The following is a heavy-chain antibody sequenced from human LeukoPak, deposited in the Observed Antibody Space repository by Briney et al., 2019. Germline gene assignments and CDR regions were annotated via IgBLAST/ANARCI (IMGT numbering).Heavy chain of an antibody. J-gene: IGHJ4*02. D-gene: IGHD6-19*01. Sequence: SETLSLTCTVSGGSISGYYWSWIRQPPGKGLEWIGYIYSSGTTNYNPSLKSRVTISVDTSKNQLSLKLTSVTAADTAVFYCARGRTDASGWYYFDHWGQGALVTVSS. CDR3: ARGRTDASGWYYFDH. CDR2: IYSSGTT. V-gene: IGHV4-59*01. CDR1: GGSISGYY.